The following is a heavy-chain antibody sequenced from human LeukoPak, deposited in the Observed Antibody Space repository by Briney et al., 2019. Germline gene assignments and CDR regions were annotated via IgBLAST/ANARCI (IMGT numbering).Heavy chain of an antibody. D-gene: IGHD1-1*01. Sequence: PSETLSLTCTVSGDSISSSTYYWGWIRQPPGKGLEWIGYIYYSGSTNYNPSLKSRVTISLDTSKNQFSLNLTSVTAADTAVYYCARVGTEGYYYYGMDVWGQGTTVTVSS. V-gene: IGHV4-61*05. CDR1: GDSISSSTYY. CDR3: ARVGTEGYYYYGMDV. J-gene: IGHJ6*02. CDR2: IYYSGST.